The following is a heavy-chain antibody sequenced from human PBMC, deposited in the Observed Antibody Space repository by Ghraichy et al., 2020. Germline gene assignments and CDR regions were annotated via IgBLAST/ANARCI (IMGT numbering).Heavy chain of an antibody. D-gene: IGHD4-23*01. V-gene: IGHV3-48*02. CDR3: ARGSGVVRFYYYAGMDV. CDR1: GFTFGSYS. Sequence: GGSLRLSCVGSGFTFGSYSMNWVRQSPGKGLEWVSYITSSSRTIFYADAVKGRFTISRDNAQNSLYLQMKSLREEDTAVYYCARGSGVVRFYYYAGMDVWGQGTTVTVSS. J-gene: IGHJ6*02. CDR2: ITSSSRTI.